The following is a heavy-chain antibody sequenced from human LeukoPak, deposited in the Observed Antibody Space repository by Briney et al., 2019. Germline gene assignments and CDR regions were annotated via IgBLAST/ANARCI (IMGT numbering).Heavy chain of an antibody. CDR1: GFTFSSYS. D-gene: IGHD3-10*01. CDR2: IDHSGSP. J-gene: IGHJ4*02. Sequence: PGGSLRLSCAASGFTFSSYSMNWVRQPPGKGLEWIGEIDHSGSPNYNPSLKSRVTISVDTSKKQISLKLNSVTAADTAVYYCARGPARGVWFDYWGQGTLVTVSS. V-gene: IGHV4-34*01. CDR3: ARGPARGVWFDY.